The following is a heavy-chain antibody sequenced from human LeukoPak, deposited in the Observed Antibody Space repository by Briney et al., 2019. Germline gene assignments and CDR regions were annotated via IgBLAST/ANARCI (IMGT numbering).Heavy chain of an antibody. CDR3: AKMYYDILTGEDS. D-gene: IGHD3-9*01. J-gene: IGHJ4*02. CDR2: ISGNGGST. Sequence: PGGSLRLSCAASGFTFSSYEMNWVRQAPGKGLEWVSGISGNGGSTYYADSVKGRFTISRDNSKNTLYLQMNSLRVEDTAIYYCAKMYYDILTGEDSWGQGTLVTVSS. V-gene: IGHV3-23*01. CDR1: GFTFSSYE.